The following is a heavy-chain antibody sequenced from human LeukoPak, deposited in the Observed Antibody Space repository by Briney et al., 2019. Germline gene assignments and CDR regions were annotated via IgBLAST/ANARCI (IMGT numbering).Heavy chain of an antibody. CDR1: GFTFSSYW. J-gene: IGHJ4*02. CDR2: ISPEDRST. Sequence: GGSLRLSCAASGFTFSSYWMHWGRQAPERGLVWISRISPEDRSTDCADSVKGRFTISRDSAKNTLFLQMNRLRAEDTAVYYCRSDLTAGYWGQGTLVTVSS. CDR3: RSDLTAGY. V-gene: IGHV3-74*01.